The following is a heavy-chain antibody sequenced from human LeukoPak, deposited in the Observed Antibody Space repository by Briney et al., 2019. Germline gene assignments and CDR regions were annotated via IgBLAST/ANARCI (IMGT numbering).Heavy chain of an antibody. D-gene: IGHD1-1*01. J-gene: IGHJ6*03. Sequence: SETLSLTCTVSGGSISSYYWNWIRQPPGKGLEWIGYIFYSGRTNYNPSLKSRVTISVDTSKNWFSLRLTSVTAADTAVYFCARGRVSSSTWYSTYYYYFYMDVWGKGTTVTVSS. CDR1: GGSISSYY. CDR3: ARGRVSSSTWYSTYYYYFYMDV. CDR2: IFYSGRT. V-gene: IGHV4-59*01.